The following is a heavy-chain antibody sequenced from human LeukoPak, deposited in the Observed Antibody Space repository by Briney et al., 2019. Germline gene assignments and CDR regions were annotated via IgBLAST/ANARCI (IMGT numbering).Heavy chain of an antibody. D-gene: IGHD5-12*01. CDR2: IYHSGST. J-gene: IGHJ4*02. CDR3: ASSSGYDLGYYFDY. V-gene: IGHV4-30-2*01. Sequence: SETLSLTCAVSGGSISSGGYSWSWIRQPPGKGLEWIGYIYHSGSTYYNPSLKSRVTISVDRSKNQFSLKLSSVTAADTAVYYCASSSGYDLGYYFDYWGQGTLVTVS. CDR1: GGSISSGGYS.